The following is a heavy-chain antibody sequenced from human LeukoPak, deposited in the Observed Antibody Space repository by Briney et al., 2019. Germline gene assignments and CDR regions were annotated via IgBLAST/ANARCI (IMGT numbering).Heavy chain of an antibody. CDR2: FDPKDGET. Sequence: GASVTVSCKVSVYTLTELSMHWVRQAPGKGLEWMGGFDPKDGETIYAQKFQGRVTMTEDTSTDTDYMELSSLRSEDTAVYYCATRWGMVQGDDRSRDAFDIWGQGTMVTVSS. CDR3: ATRWGMVQGDDRSRDAFDI. CDR1: VYTLTELS. J-gene: IGHJ3*02. V-gene: IGHV1-24*01. D-gene: IGHD3-10*01.